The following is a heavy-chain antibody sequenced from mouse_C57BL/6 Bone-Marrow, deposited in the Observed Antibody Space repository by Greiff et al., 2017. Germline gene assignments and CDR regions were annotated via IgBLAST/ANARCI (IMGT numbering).Heavy chain of an antibody. J-gene: IGHJ3*01. V-gene: IGHV1-22*01. CDR3: APVYYSNSWFAY. Sequence: EVKLMESGPELVKPGASVKMSCKASGYTFTDYNMHWVKQSHGKSLEWIGYINPNNGGTSYNQKFKSKATLTVNKSSSTAYMELRSLTSEDSAVYYCAPVYYSNSWFAYWGQGTLVTVSA. D-gene: IGHD2-5*01. CDR1: GYTFTDYN. CDR2: INPNNGGT.